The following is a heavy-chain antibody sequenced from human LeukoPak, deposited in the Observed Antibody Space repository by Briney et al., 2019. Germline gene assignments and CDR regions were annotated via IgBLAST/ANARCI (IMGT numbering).Heavy chain of an antibody. V-gene: IGHV1-18*01. CDR1: GYTFTSYG. D-gene: IGHD6-13*01. CDR2: ISAYNGNT. Sequence: GASVKVSCKASGYTFTSYGISWVRQAPGQGLEWMGWISAYNGNTNYAQKLQGRVTMTTDTSTSTAYMELRSPRSDDTAVYYCARARGEYSSSLDYYYYGMDVWGQGTTVTVSS. CDR3: ARARGEYSSSLDYYYYGMDV. J-gene: IGHJ6*02.